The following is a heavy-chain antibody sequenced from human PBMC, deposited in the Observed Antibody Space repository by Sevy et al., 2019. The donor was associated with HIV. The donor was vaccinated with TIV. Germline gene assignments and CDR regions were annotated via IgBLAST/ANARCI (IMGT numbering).Heavy chain of an antibody. J-gene: IGHJ3*02. CDR3: ARDRTYGITIFGLVKDAFDI. CDR1: GFTFSSYG. Sequence: GGSLRLSCAASGFTFSSYGMHWVRQAPGKGLEWVAVIWYDGSNKYYADSVKGRFTISRDNSKNTLYLQMNSLRAEDTAVYYCARDRTYGITIFGLVKDAFDIWGQGTMVTVSS. CDR2: IWYDGSNK. D-gene: IGHD3-3*01. V-gene: IGHV3-33*01.